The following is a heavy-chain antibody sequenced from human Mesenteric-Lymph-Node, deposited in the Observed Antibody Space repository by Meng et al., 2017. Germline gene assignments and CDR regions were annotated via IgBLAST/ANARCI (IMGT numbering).Heavy chain of an antibody. Sequence: SGPTLVKPTETLTLTCTVSGFSLSNARMGVSWIRQPPGKALEWLAHIFSNDEKSYSTSLKSRLTISKDTSKSQVVLTMTNMDPVDTATYYCARIPRLRLISRAIVGATYYFDYWGQGTLVTVSS. J-gene: IGHJ4*02. CDR1: GFSLSNARMG. CDR3: ARIPRLRLISRAIVGATYYFDY. CDR2: IFSNDEK. V-gene: IGHV2-26*01. D-gene: IGHD1-26*01.